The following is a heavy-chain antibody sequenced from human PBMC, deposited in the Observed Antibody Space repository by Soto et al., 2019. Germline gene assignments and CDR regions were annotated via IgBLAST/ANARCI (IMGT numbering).Heavy chain of an antibody. CDR1: GGSVSIYY. V-gene: IGHV4-59*02. CDR3: AREADSYGYRDDAFDI. J-gene: IGHJ3*02. Sequence: SETLSLTCTVSGGSVSIYYWSWIRHPPGKGLEWIGYIYYSGSTNYNPSLKSRVTISVDTSKNQFSLKLSSVTAADTAVYYCAREADSYGYRDDAFDIWGQGTMVTVSS. CDR2: IYYSGST. D-gene: IGHD5-18*01.